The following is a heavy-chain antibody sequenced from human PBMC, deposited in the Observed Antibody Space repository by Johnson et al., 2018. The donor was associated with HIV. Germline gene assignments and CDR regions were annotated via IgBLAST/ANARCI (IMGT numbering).Heavy chain of an antibody. D-gene: IGHD4-17*01. J-gene: IGHJ3*02. CDR1: GFSFSSYA. CDR3: TTDRPSPYGDYDAFDI. CDR2: ISGTGAST. V-gene: IGHV3-23*04. Sequence: VQLVESGGGLVQPGGSLRLACATSGFSFSSYAMSWVRQTPGKGLEWVSCISGTGASTYYADSVKGRCTISRDNSENTVYLQMNSLKTEDTAVYYCTTDRPSPYGDYDAFDIWGQGTMVTVSS.